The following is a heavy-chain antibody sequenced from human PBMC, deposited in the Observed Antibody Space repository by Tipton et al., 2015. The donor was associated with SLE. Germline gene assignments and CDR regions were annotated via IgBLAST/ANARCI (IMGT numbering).Heavy chain of an antibody. CDR3: ARLAVAGRDY. J-gene: IGHJ4*02. CDR1: GGSISSHY. Sequence: TLSLTCTVSGGSISSHYWSWIRQPPGKGLEWIGYIYYSGSTNYNPSLKSRVTISVDTSKNQFSLKLSSVTAADTAVYYCARLAVAGRDYWGQGTPVTVSS. CDR2: IYYSGST. V-gene: IGHV4-59*07. D-gene: IGHD6-19*01.